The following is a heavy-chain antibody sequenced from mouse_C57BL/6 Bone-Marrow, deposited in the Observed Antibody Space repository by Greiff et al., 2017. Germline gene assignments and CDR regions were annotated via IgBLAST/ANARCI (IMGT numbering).Heavy chain of an antibody. CDR3: ALYYDYDGAMDY. V-gene: IGHV1-64*01. CDR2: IHPNSGST. CDR1: GYTFTSYW. Sequence: VQLQQPGAELVKPGASVKLSCKASGYTFTSYWMHWVKQRPGQGLEWIGMIHPNSGSTNYNEKFKSKATLTVDKSSTTAYMQLSSLTSEDSAFYYCALYYDYDGAMDYWGQGTSVTVSS. J-gene: IGHJ4*01. D-gene: IGHD2-4*01.